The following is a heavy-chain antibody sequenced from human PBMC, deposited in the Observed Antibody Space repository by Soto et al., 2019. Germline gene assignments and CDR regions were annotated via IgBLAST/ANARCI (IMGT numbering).Heavy chain of an antibody. V-gene: IGHV3-23*01. J-gene: IGHJ4*02. CDR1: GFTFSNYA. CDR3: AKVFSPEGGNYFDH. CDR2: ISNSFSDGNT. Sequence: VSLRLSCAASGFTFSNYAMNWVRQAPGKGLEWVSAISNSFSDGNTHYADSVKGRFTISRDNDKNTVFLEMNSLRAEDTAVYYCAKVFSPEGGNYFDHWGQGTLVTVSS.